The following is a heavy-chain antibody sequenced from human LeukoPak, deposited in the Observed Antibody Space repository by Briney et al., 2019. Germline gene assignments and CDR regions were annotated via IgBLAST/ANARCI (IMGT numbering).Heavy chain of an antibody. Sequence: SETLSLTCTVSGASISDNYWSWSRQPAGKALEWIGRTYTSGDTNYNPSLKSRASVSVDTSKNQFYLNMRYVTAADTAVYYCTIGGASGSLAHWGPGTLVTVSP. D-gene: IGHD6-13*01. V-gene: IGHV4-4*07. CDR2: TYTSGDT. CDR3: TIGGASGSLAH. CDR1: GASISDNY. J-gene: IGHJ4*02.